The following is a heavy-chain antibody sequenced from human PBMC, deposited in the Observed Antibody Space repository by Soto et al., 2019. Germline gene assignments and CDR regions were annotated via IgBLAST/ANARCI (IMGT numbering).Heavy chain of an antibody. J-gene: IGHJ3*02. D-gene: IGHD3-22*01. Sequence: GGSLRLSCAASGFTFSSYSMNWVRQAPGKGLEWVSSISSSSSYIYYADSVKGRFTISRDNAKNSLYLQMNSLRAEDTAVYYCARRNHYYDLMDAFDIWGQGTMVTVSS. CDR1: GFTFSSYS. V-gene: IGHV3-21*01. CDR2: ISSSSSYI. CDR3: ARRNHYYDLMDAFDI.